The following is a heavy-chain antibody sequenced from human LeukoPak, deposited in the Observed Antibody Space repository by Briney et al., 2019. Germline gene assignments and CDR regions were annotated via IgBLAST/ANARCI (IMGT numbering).Heavy chain of an antibody. J-gene: IGHJ4*02. Sequence: GGSLRLSCSESGFTFSSYAMHWVRQAPGKGLQYVSAISSNGGSTYYADSVKGRFTISRDNSKNTLYLQMSSLRAEDTAVYYCVKDWYSSGWTGFDYWGQGTLVTVSS. CDR2: ISSNGGST. V-gene: IGHV3-64D*09. CDR1: GFTFSSYA. CDR3: VKDWYSSGWTGFDY. D-gene: IGHD6-19*01.